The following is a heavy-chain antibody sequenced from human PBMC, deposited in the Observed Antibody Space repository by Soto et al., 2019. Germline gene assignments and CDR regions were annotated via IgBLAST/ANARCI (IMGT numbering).Heavy chain of an antibody. CDR1: GGSISSSSYY. D-gene: IGHD4-17*01. Sequence: SETLSLTCTVSGGSISSSSYYWGWIRQPPGKGLEWIGSIYYSGSTYYNPSLKSRVTISVDTSKNQFSLKLSSVTAADTAVYYCALTTVVSNYYYGMDVWGQGTTVT. J-gene: IGHJ6*02. CDR2: IYYSGST. CDR3: ALTTVVSNYYYGMDV. V-gene: IGHV4-39*01.